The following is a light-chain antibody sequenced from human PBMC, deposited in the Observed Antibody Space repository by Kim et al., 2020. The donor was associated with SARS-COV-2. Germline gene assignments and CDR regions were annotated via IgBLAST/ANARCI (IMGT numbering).Light chain of an antibody. Sequence: GTSAPLSCSGIRPYCGRHFVNCYQHLPGTAPKIFIYNDNPRPSGVPDRFSGSRSGTSASLAISGLQSEDEADYYCATWDVTLNGWVFGGGTQLTVL. CDR1: RPYCGRHF. J-gene: IGLJ3*02. V-gene: IGLV1-44*01. CDR2: NDN. CDR3: ATWDVTLNGWV.